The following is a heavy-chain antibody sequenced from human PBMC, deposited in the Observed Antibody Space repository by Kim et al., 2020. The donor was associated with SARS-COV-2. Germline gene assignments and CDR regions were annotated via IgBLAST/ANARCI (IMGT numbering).Heavy chain of an antibody. J-gene: IGHJ4*02. CDR3: ARDPPPPGGSGIV. CDR2: ISSSGSTI. Sequence: GGSLRLSCAASGFTFSSYEMNWVRQAPGKGLEWVSYISSSGSTIYYADSVKGRFTISRDNAKNSLYLQMNSLRAEDTAVYYCARDPPPPGGSGIVWGQGTLVTVSS. V-gene: IGHV3-48*03. CDR1: GFTFSSYE. D-gene: IGHD3-10*01.